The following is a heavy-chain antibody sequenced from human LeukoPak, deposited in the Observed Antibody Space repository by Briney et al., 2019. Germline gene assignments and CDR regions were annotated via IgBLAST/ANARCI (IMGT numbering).Heavy chain of an antibody. CDR2: ISGTGSA. Sequence: PSETLSLTCTVSGGSIRTSYWAWIRQPPGKGVEYIGLISGTGSANYNASLESRVTISLVTSKNQFSLKMRSVTAAGTAMYYCARGGGESTSGYYFDYWGQGTLVTVSS. J-gene: IGHJ4*02. V-gene: IGHV4-59*01. CDR1: GGSIRTSY. CDR3: ARGGGESTSGYYFDY. D-gene: IGHD3-9*01.